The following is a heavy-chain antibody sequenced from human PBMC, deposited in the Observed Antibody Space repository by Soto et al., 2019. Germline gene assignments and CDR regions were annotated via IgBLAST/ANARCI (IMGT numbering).Heavy chain of an antibody. V-gene: IGHV4-30-2*01. CDR3: ARGVNYYDRSGSSWFDP. Sequence: QLHLQESGSGLVKPSQTLSLTCTVSGGSINSGGYSWTWIRQPPGKGLEWIGFIYHTGTTYYNPSLNSRGTISVDRSKNQFSLKLHSVTAADTAVYYCARGVNYYDRSGSSWFDPWGQGALVTVSS. J-gene: IGHJ5*02. CDR2: IYHTGTT. D-gene: IGHD3-22*01. CDR1: GGSINSGGYS.